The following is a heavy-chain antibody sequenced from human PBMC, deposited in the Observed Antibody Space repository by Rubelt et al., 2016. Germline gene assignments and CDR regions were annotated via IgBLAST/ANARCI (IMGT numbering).Heavy chain of an antibody. CDR2: VYYSGST. CDR3: ARTPGQSSWYYFDY. D-gene: IGHD6-13*01. CDR1: GGSIDSNSFY. J-gene: IGHJ4*02. Sequence: QLQLQESGPGLVKPSETLSLSCAVSGGSIDSNSFYWGWIRQPPGKGLEWIGSVYYSGSTFYSPSLKSRVTISLNTSKNQFSLNLGSLTAADTAVYYCARTPGQSSWYYFDYWGQGTLVTVSS. V-gene: IGHV4-39*01.